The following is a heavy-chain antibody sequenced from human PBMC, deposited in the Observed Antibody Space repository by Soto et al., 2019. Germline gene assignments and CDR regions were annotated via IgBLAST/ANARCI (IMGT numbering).Heavy chain of an antibody. CDR3: ARGDPEYSISYVHYGMDV. Sequence: SETLSLTCAVYGGSFSGYYWSWIRQPPGKGLEWIGEINHSGSTNYNPSLKSRVTISVDTSKNQFSLKLSSVTAADTAVYYCARGDPEYSISYVHYGMDVWGQGTTVTVSS. D-gene: IGHD6-6*01. CDR1: GGSFSGYY. J-gene: IGHJ6*02. CDR2: INHSGST. V-gene: IGHV4-34*01.